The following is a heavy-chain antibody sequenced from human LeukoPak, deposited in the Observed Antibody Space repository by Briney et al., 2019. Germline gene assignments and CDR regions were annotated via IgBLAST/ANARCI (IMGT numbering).Heavy chain of an antibody. CDR1: GGSISSGGYY. J-gene: IGHJ4*02. CDR2: IYYSGST. Sequence: SETLSLTCTVSGGSISSGGYYWRWIRQHPGKGLEWIAYIYYSGSTYYNPSLKSRVTISVDTSKNQFSLKLSSVTAADTAVYYCARAHSSMIVVVIPFFDYWGQGTLVTVSS. CDR3: ARAHSSMIVVVIPFFDY. V-gene: IGHV4-31*03. D-gene: IGHD3-22*01.